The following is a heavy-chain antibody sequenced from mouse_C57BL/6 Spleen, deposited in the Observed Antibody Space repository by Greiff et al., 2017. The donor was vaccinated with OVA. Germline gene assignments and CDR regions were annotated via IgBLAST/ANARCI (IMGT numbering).Heavy chain of an antibody. D-gene: IGHD2-12*01. Sequence: QVQLQQPGAELVMPGASVKLSCKASGYTFTSYWMHWVKQRPGQGLEWIGGIDPSDSYTNYNQKFKGKSTLTVDKSSSTAYMQLSSLTSEDSAVYYCARRFYDFDYWGQGTTLTVSS. CDR3: ARRFYDFDY. CDR2: IDPSDSYT. J-gene: IGHJ2*01. V-gene: IGHV1-69*01. CDR1: GYTFTSYW.